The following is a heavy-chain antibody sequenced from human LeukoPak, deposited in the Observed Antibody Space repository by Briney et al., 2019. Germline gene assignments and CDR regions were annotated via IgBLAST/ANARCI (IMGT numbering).Heavy chain of an antibody. D-gene: IGHD3-3*01. V-gene: IGHV3-23*01. CDR2: IRAGGVTT. CDR3: AKARNYDFWSAIDY. Sequence: GGSLRLSCAASGFTFSNYDINWLRHSPGKGLEWISDIRAGGVTTYYADSVKGRFTISRDNSKNTLYLQMNSLRAEDTALYYCAKARNYDFWSAIDYWGQGTLVTVSS. J-gene: IGHJ4*02. CDR1: GFTFSNYD.